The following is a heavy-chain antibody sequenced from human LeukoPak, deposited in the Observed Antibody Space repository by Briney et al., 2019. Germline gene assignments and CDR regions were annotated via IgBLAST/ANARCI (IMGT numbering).Heavy chain of an antibody. J-gene: IGHJ3*02. Sequence: RPGGSLRLSCAASGFTFGDYGMSWVRQAPGKGLEGVSGINWNGGSTGYADSVKGRFTISRDNAKNSLYLQMNSLRAEDTALYYCARGSIVVVTAISDAFDIWGQGTMVTVSS. CDR1: GFTFGDYG. CDR3: ARGSIVVVTAISDAFDI. V-gene: IGHV3-20*04. CDR2: INWNGGST. D-gene: IGHD2-21*02.